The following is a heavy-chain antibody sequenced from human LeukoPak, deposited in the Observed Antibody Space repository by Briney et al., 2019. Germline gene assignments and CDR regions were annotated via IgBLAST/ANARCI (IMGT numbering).Heavy chain of an antibody. J-gene: IGHJ6*02. V-gene: IGHV4-34*01. Sequence: GSLRLSCAASGFTFSDYYMSWIRQPPGKGLEWIGEINHSGSTNYNPSLKSRVTISVDTSKNQFSLKLSSVTAADTAVYYCARERVWGSYRLPYYYYGMDVWGQGTTVTVSS. D-gene: IGHD3-16*02. CDR2: INHSGST. CDR3: ARERVWGSYRLPYYYYGMDV. CDR1: GFTFSDYY.